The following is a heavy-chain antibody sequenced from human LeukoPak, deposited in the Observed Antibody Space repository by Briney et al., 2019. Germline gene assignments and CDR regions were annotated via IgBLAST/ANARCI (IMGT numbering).Heavy chain of an antibody. D-gene: IGHD2-2*01. CDR3: ATYDYYMDV. J-gene: IGHJ6*03. CDR2: IYTSGST. V-gene: IGHV4-4*07. CDR1: NGSISIYF. Sequence: KPSETLSLTCTVSNGSISIYFWSWIRQPAGKGLEWIGRIYTSGSTNYNPSLKSRVTMSLDTSKNHFSLKLRSVTAADTAVYYCATYDYYMDVWGKGTTVTVSS.